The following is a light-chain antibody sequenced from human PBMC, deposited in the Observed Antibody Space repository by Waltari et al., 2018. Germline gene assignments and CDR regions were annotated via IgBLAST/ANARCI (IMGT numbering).Light chain of an antibody. Sequence: SELTQDPAVSVAFGQTVRITCQGDSLRSYYASWYQQKPGQAPVIVIYGKNNRPSGIPDRFSGSSSGNTASLTITGAQAEDEADYYCNSRDSSGNHHYVFGTGTKVTVL. J-gene: IGLJ1*01. CDR2: GKN. CDR1: SLRSYY. V-gene: IGLV3-19*01. CDR3: NSRDSSGNHHYV.